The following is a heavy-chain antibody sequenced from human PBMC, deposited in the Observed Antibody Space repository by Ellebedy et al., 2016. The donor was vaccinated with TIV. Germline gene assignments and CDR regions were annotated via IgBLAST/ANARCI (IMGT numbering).Heavy chain of an antibody. CDR2: IYHSGST. Sequence: MPSETLSLTCAVSGGSIISTNWWSWVRQPPGKGLEWIGEIYHSGSTNYNPSLKSRVTISVDKSKNQFSLKLSSLTAADTAVYYCAKRQAYDDYEYAFDIWGQGTMVTVSS. J-gene: IGHJ3*02. CDR3: AKRQAYDDYEYAFDI. D-gene: IGHD4-17*01. CDR1: GGSIISTNW. V-gene: IGHV4-4*02.